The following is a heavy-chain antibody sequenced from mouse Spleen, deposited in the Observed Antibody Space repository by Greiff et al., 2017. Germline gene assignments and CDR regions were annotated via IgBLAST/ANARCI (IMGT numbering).Heavy chain of an antibody. CDR2: ISSGGGNT. V-gene: IGHV5-9*04. CDR1: GFTFSSYA. CDR3: ARIYGSSYDY. D-gene: IGHD1-1*01. Sequence: EVKLVESGGGLVKLGGSLKLSCAASGFTFSSYAMSWVRQTPEKRLEWVATISSGGGNTYYPDSVKGRFTISRDNAKNTLYLQMSSLKSEDTAMYYCARIYGSSYDYWGQGTTLTVSS. J-gene: IGHJ2*01.